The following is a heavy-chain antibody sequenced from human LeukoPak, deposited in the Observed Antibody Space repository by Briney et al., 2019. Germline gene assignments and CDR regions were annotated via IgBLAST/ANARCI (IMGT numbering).Heavy chain of an antibody. D-gene: IGHD6-13*01. Sequence: GGSLRLSCAASGLTFSSFAMGWVRQASGKGLQWVSSISGRDGSTYYAASVKGRFTISRDNSKNTLYLQMNSLRHEDTAVYYCATTGYSNRNYWGQGTLVTVSS. CDR3: ATTGYSNRNY. V-gene: IGHV3-23*01. CDR1: GLTFSSFA. J-gene: IGHJ4*02. CDR2: ISGRDGST.